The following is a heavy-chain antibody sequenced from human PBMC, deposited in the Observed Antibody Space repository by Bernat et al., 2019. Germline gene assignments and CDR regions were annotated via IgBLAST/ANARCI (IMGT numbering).Heavy chain of an antibody. CDR2: ISYDGSNK. CDR3: AKVGPPYSSGYTDAFDI. Sequence: QVQLVESGGGVVQPGRSLRLSCAASGFTFSSYGMHWVRQAPGKGLEWVAVISYDGSNKYYADSVKGRFTISRDNSKNTVHLQMNSLRAEDTAVYYCAKVGPPYSSGYTDAFDIWGQGTMDTVSS. CDR1: GFTFSSYG. D-gene: IGHD3-22*01. V-gene: IGHV3-30*18. J-gene: IGHJ3*02.